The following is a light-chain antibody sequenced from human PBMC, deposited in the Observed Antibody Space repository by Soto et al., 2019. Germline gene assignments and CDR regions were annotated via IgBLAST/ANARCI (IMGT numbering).Light chain of an antibody. V-gene: IGKV1-39*01. CDR3: QQSYSLWT. Sequence: DIQMTQSPSSLSASVGDRVTITCRASQSISSYLNWYQQKPGKAPKLLISSASSLHSGVPSRFSGSGSWTDFTLTISSLQPEDFASYYCQQSYSLWTFGQGTKVEVK. CDR2: SAS. CDR1: QSISSY. J-gene: IGKJ1*01.